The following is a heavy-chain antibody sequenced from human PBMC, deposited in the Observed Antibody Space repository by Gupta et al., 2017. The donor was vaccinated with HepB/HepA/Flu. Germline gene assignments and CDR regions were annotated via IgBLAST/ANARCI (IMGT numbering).Heavy chain of an antibody. Sequence: EVQLLESGGGLVQSGRSLRLSCAASGFTFSSYAMSWVRQAPGKGLEWVSGISGSGGSTYYADSVKGRFTISRDNSKNTLYLQMNSLRAEDTAVYYCAKDLSAARPYYFDYWGQGTLVTVSS. V-gene: IGHV3-23*01. CDR2: ISGSGGST. CDR3: AKDLSAARPYYFDY. CDR1: GFTFSSYA. J-gene: IGHJ4*02. D-gene: IGHD6-6*01.